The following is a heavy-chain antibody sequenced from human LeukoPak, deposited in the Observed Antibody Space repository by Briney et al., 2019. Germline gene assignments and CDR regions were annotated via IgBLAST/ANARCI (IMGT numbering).Heavy chain of an antibody. CDR1: GGSISSYY. V-gene: IGHV4-59*08. CDR3: ARHSRQGYNYIEY. CDR2: IHYSGST. Sequence: PSETLSLTCTVSGGSISSYYWSWIRQPPRKGLEWVGYIHYSGSTNHNPSLKSRVTISVDTSKNQFSLKLSSVIAADTAVYYCARHSRQGYNYIEYWGQGILVTVSS. J-gene: IGHJ4*02. D-gene: IGHD5-24*01.